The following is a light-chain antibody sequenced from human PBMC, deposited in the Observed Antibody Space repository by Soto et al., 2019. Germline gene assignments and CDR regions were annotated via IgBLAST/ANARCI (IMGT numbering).Light chain of an antibody. CDR1: QSVSSN. CDR2: GAS. V-gene: IGKV3-15*01. J-gene: IGKJ1*01. Sequence: ETVMTQSPVTLSLSPGERATLSCRASQSVSSNLAWYQQKPGQAPRLLFDGASTRATGIPAWFSGSGSGTEFTLTISSLQSEDFAVYYCQQYNNWFRTFGQGTKVDIK. CDR3: QQYNNWFRT.